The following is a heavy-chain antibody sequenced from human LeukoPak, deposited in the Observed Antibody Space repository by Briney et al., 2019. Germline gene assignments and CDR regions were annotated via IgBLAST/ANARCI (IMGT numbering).Heavy chain of an antibody. J-gene: IGHJ5*02. Sequence: GGSLRLSCAASGFTFSSYSMMWVRQAPGKGLEWVSYISSSSTTIHYADSVKGRFTISRDNAKNSVYLQMNSLRAEDTALYHCARDYYDSSGYVWFDPWGQGTLVTVSS. CDR3: ARDYYDSSGYVWFDP. CDR1: GFTFSSYS. CDR2: ISSSSTTI. V-gene: IGHV3-48*01. D-gene: IGHD3-22*01.